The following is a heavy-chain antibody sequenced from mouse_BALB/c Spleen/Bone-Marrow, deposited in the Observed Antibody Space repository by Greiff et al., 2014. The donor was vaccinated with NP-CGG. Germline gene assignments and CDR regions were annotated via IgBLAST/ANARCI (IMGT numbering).Heavy chain of an antibody. CDR1: GYTFTSYD. CDR2: IYPGDGST. J-gene: IGHJ3*01. V-gene: IGHV1S33*01. Sequence: ESGPELVKPGALVKISCKASGYTFTSYDINWVKQGPGQGLEWIGWIYPGDGSTKYNEKFKGKATLTADKSSSTAYMQLSSLTSENSAVYFCARSGDSSGYGFAYWGQGTLVTVSA. CDR3: ARSGDSSGYGFAY. D-gene: IGHD3-2*01.